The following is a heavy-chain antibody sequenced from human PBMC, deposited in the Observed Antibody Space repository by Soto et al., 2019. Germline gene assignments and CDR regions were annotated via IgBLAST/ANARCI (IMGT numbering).Heavy chain of an antibody. D-gene: IGHD1-1*01. CDR2: INHSGST. Sequence: SETLSLTCAVYGGSFSGYYWSWIRQPPGKGLEWIGEINHSGSTNYNPSLKSRVTISVDTSKNQFSLKLSSVTAADTAVYYCARGTRNVVQLERRAHKYYMDVWGKGTTVTVSS. CDR3: ARGTRNVVQLERRAHKYYMDV. J-gene: IGHJ6*03. CDR1: GGSFSGYY. V-gene: IGHV4-34*01.